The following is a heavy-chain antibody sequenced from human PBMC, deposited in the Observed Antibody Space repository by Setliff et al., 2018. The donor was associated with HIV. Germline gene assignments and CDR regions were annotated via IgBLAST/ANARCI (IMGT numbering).Heavy chain of an antibody. V-gene: IGHV4-31*03. CDR3: ARAGVYSYYDFDP. CDR1: GGSISNGGYY. Sequence: PSETLSLTCHVSGGSISNGGYYWSWIRQHPGTGLEWIAYIYFSGSTYYNPSLKSRVTVSLDMSKNQFPLRLSSVTAADTAVYYCARAGVYSYYDFDPWGQGALVTVSS. D-gene: IGHD4-4*01. J-gene: IGHJ5*02. CDR2: IYFSGST.